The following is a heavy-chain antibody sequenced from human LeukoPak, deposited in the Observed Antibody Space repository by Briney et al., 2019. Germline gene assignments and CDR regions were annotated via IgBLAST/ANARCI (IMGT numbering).Heavy chain of an antibody. Sequence: GGSLRLSCGASGFTFRTSWMNWVRQAPGKGLEWVASINPDGSEKYYVDSVKGRFTISRDNAKNSLYLQMNSLRAEDTAVYYCARAYYDILTGYYTHFDYWGQGTLVTVSS. CDR2: INPDGSEK. CDR3: ARAYYDILTGYYTHFDY. J-gene: IGHJ4*02. CDR1: GFTFRTSW. D-gene: IGHD3-9*01. V-gene: IGHV3-7*01.